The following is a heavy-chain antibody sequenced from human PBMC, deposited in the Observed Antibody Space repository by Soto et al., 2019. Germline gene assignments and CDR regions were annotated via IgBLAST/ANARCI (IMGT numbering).Heavy chain of an antibody. Sequence: SETLSLTCTVSGGSISSVGYYWSWIRQHPGKGLEWIGYIYYSGSTYYNPSLKSRVTISVDTSKNQFSLKLSSVTAADTAVYYCASANYYDSSGQDWGQGTMVTVSS. V-gene: IGHV4-31*03. D-gene: IGHD3-22*01. CDR1: GGSISSVGYY. J-gene: IGHJ3*01. CDR3: ASANYYDSSGQD. CDR2: IYYSGST.